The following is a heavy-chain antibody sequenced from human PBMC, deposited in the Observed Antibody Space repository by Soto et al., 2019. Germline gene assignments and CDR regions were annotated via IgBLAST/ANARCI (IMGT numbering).Heavy chain of an antibody. D-gene: IGHD1-1*01. CDR2: MNPNSGNT. Sequence: GASVKVSCKASGYTFTSYDINWVRQATGQGLEWMGWMNPNSGNTGYAQRFQGRVTRTRNTSINTAYMELSSLTSDDTAVYYCARGPTGTGRHFDDYWGQGTLVTVSS. CDR1: GYTFTSYD. CDR3: ARGPTGTGRHFDDY. J-gene: IGHJ4*02. V-gene: IGHV1-8*01.